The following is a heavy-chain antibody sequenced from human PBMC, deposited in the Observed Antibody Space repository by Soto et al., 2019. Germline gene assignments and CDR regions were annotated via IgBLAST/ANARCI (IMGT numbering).Heavy chain of an antibody. Sequence: AASVKVSCKASGYTFTSYGISWVRQAPGQGLEWMGWISAYNGNTNYAQKLQGRVTMTTDTSTSTAYMELRSLRSDDTAVYYCARDNPVLWFGEQYYYYGMDVWGQGTTVTVSS. V-gene: IGHV1-18*01. CDR2: ISAYNGNT. D-gene: IGHD3-10*01. CDR3: ARDNPVLWFGEQYYYYGMDV. CDR1: GYTFTSYG. J-gene: IGHJ6*02.